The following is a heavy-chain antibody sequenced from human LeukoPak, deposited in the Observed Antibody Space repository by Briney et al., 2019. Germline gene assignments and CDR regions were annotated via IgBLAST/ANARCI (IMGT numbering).Heavy chain of an antibody. CDR1: GFTFSSYA. CDR3: ARPAGATETYYFDY. Sequence: GGSLKLSCAASGFTFSSYAMHWVRQAPGKGLEYVSAISSNGGSTYYANSVKGRFTISRDNSKNTLYLQMGSLRAEDMAVYYCARPAGATETYYFDYWGQGTLVTVSS. D-gene: IGHD3-10*01. V-gene: IGHV3-64*01. CDR2: ISSNGGST. J-gene: IGHJ4*02.